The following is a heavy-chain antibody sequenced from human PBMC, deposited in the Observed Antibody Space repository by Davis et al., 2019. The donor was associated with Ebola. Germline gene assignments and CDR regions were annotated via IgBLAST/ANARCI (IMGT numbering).Heavy chain of an antibody. D-gene: IGHD2-8*01. CDR3: TYCTNGPGVRYYGMDV. CDR1: GFTFSSYA. Sequence: PGGSLRLSCAASGFTFSSYAMSWVRQAPGKGLEWVSAISGSGGSTYYADSVKGRFTISRDNSKNTLYLQMNSLRAEDTAVYYCTYCTNGPGVRYYGMDVWGQGTTVTVSS. CDR2: ISGSGGST. V-gene: IGHV3-23*01. J-gene: IGHJ6*02.